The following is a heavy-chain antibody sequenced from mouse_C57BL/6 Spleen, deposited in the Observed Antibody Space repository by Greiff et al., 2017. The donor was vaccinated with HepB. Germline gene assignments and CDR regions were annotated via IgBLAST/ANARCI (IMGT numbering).Heavy chain of an antibody. CDR3: ARGEAAQATYFDY. CDR2: IYPSDSET. J-gene: IGHJ2*01. V-gene: IGHV1-61*01. Sequence: QVQLQQPGAELVRPGSSVKLSCKASGYTFTSYWMDWVKQRPGQGLEWIGNIYPSDSETHYNQKFKDKATLTVDKSSSTAYMQLSSLTSEDSAVYYCARGEAAQATYFDYWGQGTTLTVSS. D-gene: IGHD3-2*02. CDR1: GYTFTSYW.